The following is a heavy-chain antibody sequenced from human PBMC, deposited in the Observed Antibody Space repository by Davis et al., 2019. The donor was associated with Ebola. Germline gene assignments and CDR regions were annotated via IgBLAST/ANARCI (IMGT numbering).Heavy chain of an antibody. CDR2: INPSGGST. CDR1: GGSFSSYT. CDR3: ARDLSDDYYYYGMDV. J-gene: IGHJ6*02. Sequence: AASVKVSCKASGGSFSSYTISWVRQAPGQGLEWMGIINPSGGSTSYAQKFQGRVTMTRDTSTSTVYMELSSLRSEDTAVYYCARDLSDDYYYYGMDVWGQGTTVTVSS. V-gene: IGHV1-46*01.